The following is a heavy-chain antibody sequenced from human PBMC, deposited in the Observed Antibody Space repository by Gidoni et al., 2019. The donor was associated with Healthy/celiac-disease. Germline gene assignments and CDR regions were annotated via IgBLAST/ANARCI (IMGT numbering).Heavy chain of an antibody. CDR2: INHSGST. D-gene: IGHD1-26*01. V-gene: IGHV4-34*01. Sequence: QVQLQQWGAGLLKPSETLSLTCAVYGGSFSGYYWSWIRQPPGKGLEWIVEINHSGSTNYNQSLKSRVTISVDTSKNQYSLKLSSVTAADTAVYYCAREGDFGRVMYYYYYGMDVWGQGTTVTVSS. J-gene: IGHJ6*02. CDR1: GGSFSGYY. CDR3: AREGDFGRVMYYYYYGMDV.